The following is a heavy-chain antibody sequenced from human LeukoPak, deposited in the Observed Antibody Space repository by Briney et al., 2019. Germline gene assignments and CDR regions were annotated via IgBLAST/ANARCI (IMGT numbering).Heavy chain of an antibody. CDR3: AVAATPVLNPSAEYFQH. CDR1: GGTFSSYT. J-gene: IGHJ1*01. D-gene: IGHD2-15*01. Sequence: GASVKVSCKASGGTFSSYTISWVRQAPGQGLEWMGRIIPIVGIANYAQKFQGRVTITADKSTSTAYMELSSLRSEDTAVYYCAVAATPVLNPSAEYFQHWGQGTLVTVSS. CDR2: IIPIVGIA. V-gene: IGHV1-69*02.